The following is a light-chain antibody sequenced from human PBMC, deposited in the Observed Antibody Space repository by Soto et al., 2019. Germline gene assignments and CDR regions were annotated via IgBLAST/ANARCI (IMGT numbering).Light chain of an antibody. CDR1: QSIASY. J-gene: IGKJ1*01. V-gene: IGKV1-39*01. CDR3: QQSYSTLWT. Sequence: DIQLTQSPSSLSASVGDRVTITCRASQSIASYLNWYQQKPGKAPKLLIYATSTLQSGVPSRFSGSGSETDFILTLSSLQPEDFATYYCQQSYSTLWTFGQGTRVEVK. CDR2: ATS.